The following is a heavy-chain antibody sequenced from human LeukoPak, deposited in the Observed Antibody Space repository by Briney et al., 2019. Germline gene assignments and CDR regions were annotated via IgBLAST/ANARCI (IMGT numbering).Heavy chain of an antibody. CDR1: GDSVSSNSAA. V-gene: IGHV6-1*01. D-gene: IGHD7-27*01. J-gene: IGHJ6*02. CDR3: ARDRIGLTGYYYYYYGMDV. CDR2: THYRSKWYN. Sequence: SQSLSLTCAISGDSVSSNSAAWSWIRQSPSRGLEWLGRTHYRSKWYNDYAVCVKCRITVNPDTSTNQFSLQLNSVTPEDAAVYYCARDRIGLTGYYYYYYGMDVWGQGTTVTVSS.